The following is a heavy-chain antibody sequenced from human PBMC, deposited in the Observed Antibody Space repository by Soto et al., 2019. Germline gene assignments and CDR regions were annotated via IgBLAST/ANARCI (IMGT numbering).Heavy chain of an antibody. CDR2: IYYSGST. CDR1: GGSISSYY. J-gene: IGHJ6*03. D-gene: IGHD2-15*01. V-gene: IGHV4-59*08. CDR3: ARLRCSGGSCYSPYYYYYMDV. Sequence: QVQLQESGPGLVKPSETLSLTCTVSGGSISSYYWSWIRQPPGKGLEWIGYIYYSGSTNFNPSLKSGVTISVDTSKNEFSLKLSSVTAADTAVYYCARLRCSGGSCYSPYYYYYMDVWGKGTTVTVSS.